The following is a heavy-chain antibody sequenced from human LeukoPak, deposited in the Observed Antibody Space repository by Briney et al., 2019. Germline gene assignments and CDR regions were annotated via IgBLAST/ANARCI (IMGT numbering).Heavy chain of an antibody. J-gene: IGHJ5*02. CDR1: GGSISSSSYY. Sequence: SETLSLTCTVSGGSISSSSYYWGWIRQPPGKGLEWIGSIYYSGSTYYNPSLKSRVTISVDTSKNQFSLKLSSVTAADTAVYYCARRKAYVAARPGGWFDPWGQGTLATVSS. V-gene: IGHV4-39*01. D-gene: IGHD6-6*01. CDR2: IYYSGST. CDR3: ARRKAYVAARPGGWFDP.